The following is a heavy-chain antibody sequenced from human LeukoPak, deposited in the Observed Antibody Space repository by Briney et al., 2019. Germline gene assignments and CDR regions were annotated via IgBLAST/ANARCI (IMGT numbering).Heavy chain of an antibody. CDR2: IRSKANSYAT. CDR1: GFTFSGSA. Sequence: GGSLRLSCAASGFTFSGSAMHWVRQASGKGLEWVGRIRSKANSYATAYAASVKGRFTISRDDSKNTAYLQMNSLKTEDTAVYYCTSGRFAAAGDYWGQGTLVTVSS. CDR3: TSGRFAAAGDY. V-gene: IGHV3-73*01. J-gene: IGHJ4*02. D-gene: IGHD6-13*01.